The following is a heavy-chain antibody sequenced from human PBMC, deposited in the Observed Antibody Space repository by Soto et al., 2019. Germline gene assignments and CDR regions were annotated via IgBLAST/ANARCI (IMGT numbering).Heavy chain of an antibody. D-gene: IGHD4-17*01. CDR3: AKDRFDGDYNYYYYYMDV. CDR2: ISGSGGST. CDR1: GFTFSSYA. V-gene: IGHV3-23*01. Sequence: GGSLRLSCAASGFTFSSYAMSWVRQAPGKGLEWVSAISGSGGSTYYADSVKGRFTISRDNSKNTLYLQMNSLRAEDTAVYYCAKDRFDGDYNYYYYYMDVWGKGTTVTVSS. J-gene: IGHJ6*03.